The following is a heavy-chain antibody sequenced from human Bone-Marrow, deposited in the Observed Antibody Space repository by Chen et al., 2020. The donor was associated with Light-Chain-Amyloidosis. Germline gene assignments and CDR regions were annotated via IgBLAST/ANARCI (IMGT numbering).Heavy chain of an antibody. J-gene: IGHJ4*02. CDR3: AKDRGYYDSSGYPATYFDY. D-gene: IGHD3-22*01. CDR1: GFTLSSYA. Sequence: EVQLLESGGGLVQHGGPLGLSCAASGFTLSSYAMSWVRQAPGKGLEWVSAISGSGGSTYYADSVKGRFTISRDNSKNTLYLQMNSLRAEDTAVYYCAKDRGYYDSSGYPATYFDYWGQGTLVTVSS. CDR2: ISGSGGST. V-gene: IGHV3-23*01.